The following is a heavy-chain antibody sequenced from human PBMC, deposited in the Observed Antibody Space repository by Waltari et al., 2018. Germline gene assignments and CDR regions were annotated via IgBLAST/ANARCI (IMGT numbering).Heavy chain of an antibody. Sequence: VQLVESGGGVVRPGGSLRLSCAASGFTFDDYGMSWVRQAPGKGLEWVSGINWNGGSTGYADSVKGRFTISRDNAKNSLYLQMNSLRAEDTALYYCARDVGGDTAMVTAYFDYWGQGTLVTVSS. D-gene: IGHD5-18*01. V-gene: IGHV3-20*04. J-gene: IGHJ4*02. CDR2: INWNGGST. CDR3: ARDVGGDTAMVTAYFDY. CDR1: GFTFDDYG.